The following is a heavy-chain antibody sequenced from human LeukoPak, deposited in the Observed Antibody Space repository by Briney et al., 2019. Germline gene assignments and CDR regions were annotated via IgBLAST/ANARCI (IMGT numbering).Heavy chain of an antibody. CDR2: IYIKST. D-gene: IGHD6-19*01. J-gene: IGHJ4*02. V-gene: IGHV4-59*01. CDR1: GGSISTFS. Sequence: PSETLSLTCTVSGGSISTFSWSWIRQFPGKGLEWIGSIYIKSTNYNPSLKSRVAISVDTSKNQFSLRLDSVTTADTGVYYCARDTTVASGMQYWGQGTLVTVSS. CDR3: ARDTTVASGMQY.